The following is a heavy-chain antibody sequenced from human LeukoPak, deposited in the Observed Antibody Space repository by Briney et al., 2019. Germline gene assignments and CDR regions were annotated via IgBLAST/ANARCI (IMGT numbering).Heavy chain of an antibody. Sequence: ASVKVSCKASGYTFTSYDINWVRQATGQGLEWMGWMNPNSGNTGYAQKFQGRVTITRNASISTAYMELSSLRSEDTAVYYCARGGVSWWPGPRVTIDFDYWGQGTLVTVSS. V-gene: IGHV1-8*03. CDR2: MNPNSGNT. J-gene: IGHJ4*02. CDR3: ARGGVSWWPGPRVTIDFDY. CDR1: GYTFTSYD. D-gene: IGHD2-21*01.